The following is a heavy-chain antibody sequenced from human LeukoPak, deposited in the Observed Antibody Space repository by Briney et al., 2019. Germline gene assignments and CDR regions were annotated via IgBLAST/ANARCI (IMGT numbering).Heavy chain of an antibody. D-gene: IGHD3-10*01. CDR2: VSSSGGDM. Sequence: HTGGSLRLSCTASGFTLSSYEMHWVRQAPGKGLEWVSYVSSSGGDMLYADSVKGRFTISRDNAKNSLSLQISSLRAEDTALYYCARDLCDSGGDAFDMWGQGTMVTVSS. CDR3: ARDLCDSGGDAFDM. V-gene: IGHV3-48*03. CDR1: GFTLSSYE. J-gene: IGHJ3*02.